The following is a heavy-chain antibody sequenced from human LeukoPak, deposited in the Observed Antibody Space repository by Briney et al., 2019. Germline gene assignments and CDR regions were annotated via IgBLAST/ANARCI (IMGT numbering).Heavy chain of an antibody. J-gene: IGHJ6*03. D-gene: IGHD2-2*01. CDR2: INTNTGNP. V-gene: IGHV7-4-1*02. CDR3: ARVPYATIDYDSYMDV. Sequence: ASVKVSCKASGYTFTGYYMHWVRQAPGQGLEWMGWINTNTGNPTYAQGFTGRFVFSLDTSVSTAYLQINSLKAEDTAVYYCARVPYATIDYDSYMDVWGKGTTVTVSS. CDR1: GYTFTGYY.